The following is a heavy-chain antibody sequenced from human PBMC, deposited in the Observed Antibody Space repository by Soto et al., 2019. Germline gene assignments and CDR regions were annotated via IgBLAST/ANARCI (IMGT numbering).Heavy chain of an antibody. D-gene: IGHD1-20*01. V-gene: IGHV1-2*04. Sequence: ASVKVSCKASAYTFTDNYIHWVRQAPGQGLEWMGWINPNSGDTNYALKFQGSVTMTRDTSISTAYMELSSLRSDDTAVYYCARDLDNYYFDYWGQGTLVTVSS. J-gene: IGHJ4*02. CDR1: AYTFTDNY. CDR2: INPNSGDT. CDR3: ARDLDNYYFDY.